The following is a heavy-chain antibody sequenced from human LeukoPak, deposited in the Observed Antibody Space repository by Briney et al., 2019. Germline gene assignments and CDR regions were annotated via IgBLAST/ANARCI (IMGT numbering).Heavy chain of an antibody. D-gene: IGHD3-3*01. CDR1: GFTFSSYA. CDR2: ISGSGGST. Sequence: GGSLRLSCAASGFTFSSYAMSWVRQAPGKGLEWVSAISGSGGSTYYADSVKGRFPISRDNSKNTLYLQMNSLRAEDTAVYYCAKEYAIFGVVMNAFDIWGQGTMVTVSS. J-gene: IGHJ3*02. V-gene: IGHV3-23*01. CDR3: AKEYAIFGVVMNAFDI.